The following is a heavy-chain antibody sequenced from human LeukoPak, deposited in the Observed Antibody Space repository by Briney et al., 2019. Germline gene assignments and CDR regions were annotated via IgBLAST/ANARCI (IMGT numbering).Heavy chain of an antibody. V-gene: IGHV1-18*01. CDR2: ISAYNGNT. CDR1: GYTFTSYG. Sequence: ASVKVSCKASGYTFTSYGISWVRQAPGQGLEWMGWISAYNGNTNYAQKLQGRVTMTTDTSTSTAYMELRSLRSDDTVVYYCARNYDFWSGSLPFDYWGQGTLVTVSS. CDR3: ARNYDFWSGSLPFDY. J-gene: IGHJ4*02. D-gene: IGHD3-3*01.